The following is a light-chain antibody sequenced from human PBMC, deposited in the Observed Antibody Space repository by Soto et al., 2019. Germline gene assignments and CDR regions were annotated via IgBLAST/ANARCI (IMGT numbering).Light chain of an antibody. CDR2: DNS. J-gene: IGLJ2*01. CDR1: SSNIGNNY. CDR3: GTWDSSLSGV. V-gene: IGLV1-51*01. Sequence: QSVLTQPPSVSAAPGQKVTISCSGSSSNIGNNYVSWYQQLPGTAPKLLIYDNSKRPSGIPDRFSGSKSGTSATLGITGLQTGDEADYYCGTWDSSLSGVFGGGTKLTVL.